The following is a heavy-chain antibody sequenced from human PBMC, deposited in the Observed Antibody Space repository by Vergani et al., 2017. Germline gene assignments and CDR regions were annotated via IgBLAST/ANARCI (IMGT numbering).Heavy chain of an antibody. CDR3: AVGEVMAAAGSYYYYYYMDV. Sequence: QVQLVQSGAEVKKPGASVKVSCKASGYTFTGNYMHWVRQAPGQGLEWMGWMNPNSGNTGYAKKFHGRVTMTRNTSISTDYMELGSLRSEGTGVYYCAVGEVMAAAGSYYYYYYMDVWGKGTTVTVSS. V-gene: IGHV1-8*02. J-gene: IGHJ6*03. CDR1: GYTFTGNY. D-gene: IGHD6-13*01. CDR2: MNPNSGNT.